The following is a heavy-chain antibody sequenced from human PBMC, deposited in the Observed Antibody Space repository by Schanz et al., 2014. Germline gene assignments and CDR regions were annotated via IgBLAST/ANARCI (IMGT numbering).Heavy chain of an antibody. CDR3: ARGPIPIQGVPMDF. CDR2: ISSGGRNI. J-gene: IGHJ4*02. Sequence: DVQLVDSGGGLVQPGGSLRLSCAASGFTVSNSYIHWVRQAPGKGLEWVSSISSGGRNISYADSLKGRFTISRDNSKDTLYLQMSGLTPEDTAVYYCARGPIPIQGVPMDFWGQGTLVTVSS. V-gene: IGHV3-21*01. CDR1: GFTVSNSY. D-gene: IGHD3-10*01.